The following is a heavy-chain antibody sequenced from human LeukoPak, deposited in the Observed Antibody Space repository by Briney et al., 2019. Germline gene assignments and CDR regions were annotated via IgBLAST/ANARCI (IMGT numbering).Heavy chain of an antibody. CDR3: AKFSKVGGWYQD. Sequence: GGSLRLSCAASGFTFSSYSMNWVRQAPWKGLEWVSSISSSSSYIYYADSVKGRFTISRDNAKNSLYLQMNSLRAEDTAVYYCAKFSKVGGWYQDWGQGTLVTVSS. J-gene: IGHJ4*02. CDR1: GFTFSSYS. V-gene: IGHV3-21*01. D-gene: IGHD6-19*01. CDR2: ISSSSSYI.